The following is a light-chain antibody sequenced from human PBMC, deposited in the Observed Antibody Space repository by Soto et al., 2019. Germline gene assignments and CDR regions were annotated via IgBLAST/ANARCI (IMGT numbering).Light chain of an antibody. CDR1: SGSIASNH. J-gene: IGLJ2*01. CDR3: QSYDSSSVV. Sequence: NFMLTQPHSVSESPGKTVTISCTRSSGSIASNHVQWYQQRPGSAPTTVIYEDNQRPSGVPDRFSGSIDSSSNSASLTISGLKTEDEADYDCQSYDSSSVVFGGGTKLTVL. V-gene: IGLV6-57*04. CDR2: EDN.